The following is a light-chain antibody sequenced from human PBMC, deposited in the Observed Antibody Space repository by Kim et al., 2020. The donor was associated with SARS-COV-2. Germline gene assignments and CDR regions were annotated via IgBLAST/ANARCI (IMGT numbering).Light chain of an antibody. CDR3: QQSYSTPQYT. CDR1: QSISSY. CDR2: GAS. V-gene: IGKV1-39*01. Sequence: DIQMTQSPSSLSASVGDRVTITCRASQSISSYLNWYQQKPGKAPKLLIYGASSLQSGVPSRFSGSGSGTDFTLTISSLQPEDFATYYCQQSYSTPQYTFGQGTKLEI. J-gene: IGKJ2*01.